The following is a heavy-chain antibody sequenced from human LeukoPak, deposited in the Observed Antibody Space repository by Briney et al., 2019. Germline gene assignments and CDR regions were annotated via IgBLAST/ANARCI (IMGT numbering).Heavy chain of an antibody. CDR1: GGSISSYY. Sequence: SQTLSLTCTVSGGSISSYYWSWIRQPPGKGLEWIGYIYYSGSTNYNPSLKSRVTISVDTSKNQFSLKLSSVTAADTAVYYCARVIGYDFWSGYTYYFDYWGQGTLVTVSS. J-gene: IGHJ4*02. CDR3: ARVIGYDFWSGYTYYFDY. V-gene: IGHV4-59*01. D-gene: IGHD3-3*01. CDR2: IYYSGST.